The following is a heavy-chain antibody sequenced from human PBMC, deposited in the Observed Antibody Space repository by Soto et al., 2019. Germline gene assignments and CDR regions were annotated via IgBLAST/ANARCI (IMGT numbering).Heavy chain of an antibody. V-gene: IGHV1-69*18. J-gene: IGHJ4*02. Sequence: QVPLVQSGAELKKPASSVKVSCKASGATFSGYPINWVRQAPGEGLEWMGRIIPVFGTTNDAQRFEGRVTFTADESTNTAYMELRGLLSEDTAVYYCARDGGFGELKYWGPGTLVTVSS. CDR2: IIPVFGTT. CDR3: ARDGGFGELKY. D-gene: IGHD3-10*01. CDR1: GATFSGYP.